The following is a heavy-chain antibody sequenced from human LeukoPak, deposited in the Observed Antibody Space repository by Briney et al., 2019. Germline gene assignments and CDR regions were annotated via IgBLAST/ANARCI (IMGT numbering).Heavy chain of an antibody. D-gene: IGHD5-18*01. V-gene: IGHV1-18*04. CDR1: GYTFTSYG. J-gene: IGHJ4*02. CDR2: ISAYNGNT. Sequence: GASVKVSCKASGYTFTSYGISWVRQAPRQGLEWMGWISAYNGNTNYAQKLQGRVTMTTDTSTSTAYMELRSLRPDDTAVYYCARDRAGYSYGPTWPIDYWGQGTLVTVSS. CDR3: ARDRAGYSYGPTWPIDY.